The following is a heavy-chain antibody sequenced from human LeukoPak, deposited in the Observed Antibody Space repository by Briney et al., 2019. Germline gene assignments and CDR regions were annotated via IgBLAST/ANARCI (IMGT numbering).Heavy chain of an antibody. D-gene: IGHD2-15*01. V-gene: IGHV1-69*05. CDR3: ARGVAYTEDYYYYMDV. CDR1: GGTFSSYA. J-gene: IGHJ6*03. CDR2: IIPIFGTA. Sequence: SVKVSCKASGGTFSSYAISWVRQAPGQGLEWMGGIIPIFGTANYAQKFQGRVTITTDESTSTAYMELSSLRSEDTAVYYCARGVAYTEDYYYYMDVWGKGTTVTVSS.